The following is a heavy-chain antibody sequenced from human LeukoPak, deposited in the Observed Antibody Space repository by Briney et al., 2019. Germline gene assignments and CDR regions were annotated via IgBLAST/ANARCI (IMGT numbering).Heavy chain of an antibody. D-gene: IGHD6-6*01. V-gene: IGHV1-18*01. CDR2: ISAYNGNT. CDR1: GYTFTSYG. J-gene: IGHJ4*02. CDR3: ARDLGVSSSSTLDY. Sequence: GSVKVSCEASGYTFTSYGISWVRQAPGQGLEWMGWISAYNGNTNYAQKLQGRVTMTTDTSTSTAYMELRSLRSDDTAVYYCARDLGVSSSSTLDYWGQGTLVTVSS.